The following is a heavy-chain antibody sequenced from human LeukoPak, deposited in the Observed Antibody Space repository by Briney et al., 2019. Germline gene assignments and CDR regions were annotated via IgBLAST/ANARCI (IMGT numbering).Heavy chain of an antibody. Sequence: ASVKVSCKASGYTFTSYDINWLRQATGQGLEWMGWMNPNSGNTGYAQKFQGRVTMTRNTSISTAYMELSSLRSEDTAVYYCARVRGVIGDNWFDPWGQGTLVTVSS. V-gene: IGHV1-8*01. CDR2: MNPNSGNT. D-gene: IGHD3-10*01. J-gene: IGHJ5*02. CDR3: ARVRGVIGDNWFDP. CDR1: GYTFTSYD.